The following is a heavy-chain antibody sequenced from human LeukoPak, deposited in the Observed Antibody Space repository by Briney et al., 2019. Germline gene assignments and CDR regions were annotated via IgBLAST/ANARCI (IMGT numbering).Heavy chain of an antibody. V-gene: IGHV4-34*01. J-gene: IGHJ6*02. CDR2: INHSGTT. Sequence: SETLSLTCAVYGGSFSGYYWSWIRQPPGKGLEWIGEINHSGTTNYNPSLKSRITISVDTSNNQFSLKLSSVTAADTAVYYCARDIVVVPAADYYYGMDVWGQGTTVTVSS. D-gene: IGHD2-2*01. CDR3: ARDIVVVPAADYYYGMDV. CDR1: GGSFSGYY.